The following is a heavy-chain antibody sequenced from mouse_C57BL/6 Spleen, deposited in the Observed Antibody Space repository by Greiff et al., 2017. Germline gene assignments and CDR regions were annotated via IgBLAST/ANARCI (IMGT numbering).Heavy chain of an antibody. CDR3: ARKGGWFHHYFDY. CDR1: GYSFTGYY. D-gene: IGHD2-3*01. J-gene: IGHJ2*01. Sequence: EVQLQQSGPELVKPGASVKISCKASGYSFTGYYMNWVKQSPEKSLEWIGEINPSTGGTTYNQKFKAKATLTVDKSSSTAYMQLKSLTSEDSAVYYCARKGGWFHHYFDYWGQGTTLTGSS. CDR2: INPSTGGT. V-gene: IGHV1-42*01.